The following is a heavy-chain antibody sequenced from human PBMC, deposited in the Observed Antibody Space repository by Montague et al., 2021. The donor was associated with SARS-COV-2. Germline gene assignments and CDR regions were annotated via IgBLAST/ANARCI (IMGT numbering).Heavy chain of an antibody. CDR3: ARDGVDNQWSPFED. D-gene: IGHD2-15*01. J-gene: IGHJ4*02. V-gene: IGHV3-48*03. CDR1: GFHFSSFE. Sequence: SLRLSCAASGFHFSSFEMNWVRQAPGKRLEWVSYISSGGHTRYYADSVQGRFTISGDNARDSLYLQMNSLRAEDTAVYYCARDGVDNQWSPFEDWGRGTLVTVSS. CDR2: ISSGGHTR.